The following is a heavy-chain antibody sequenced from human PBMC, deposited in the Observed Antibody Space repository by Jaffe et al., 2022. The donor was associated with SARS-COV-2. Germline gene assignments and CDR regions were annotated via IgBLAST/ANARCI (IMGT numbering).Heavy chain of an antibody. D-gene: IGHD3-10*01. V-gene: IGHV3-33*01. CDR2: IENGGGRK. J-gene: IGHJ4*02. CDR3: ARDIWNRGKYYTDI. Sequence: QAQLEESGGGAVQPGRSLRLSCATSGFYGMHWVRQAPGKGLEWVAFIENGGGRKTYADFVKGRFTISRDNSKNTLYLEMNNLRTEDTAVYFCARDIWNRGKYYTDIWGQGTLVTVSS. CDR1: GFYG.